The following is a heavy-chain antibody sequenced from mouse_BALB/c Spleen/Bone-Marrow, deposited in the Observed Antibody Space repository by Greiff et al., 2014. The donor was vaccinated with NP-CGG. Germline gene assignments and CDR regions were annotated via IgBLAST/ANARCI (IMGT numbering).Heavy chain of an antibody. CDR3: ARYLYGNYFDY. J-gene: IGHJ2*01. CDR1: GYSFTGHY. V-gene: IGHV1-34*01. CDR2: VNPXXGXX. D-gene: IGHD2-1*01. Sequence: EVQLQQSGPDLVKPGASVKISCKASGYSFTGHYMHWVKQSHGKSLGWIGRVNPXXGXXXXXXXXXXXXXXXVXXSSSTAYMELRSLTSEDSAVYYCARYLYGNYFDYWGQGTTLTVSS.